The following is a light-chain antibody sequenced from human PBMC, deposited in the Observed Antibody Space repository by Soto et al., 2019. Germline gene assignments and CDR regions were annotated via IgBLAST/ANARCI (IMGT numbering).Light chain of an antibody. Sequence: QSALTQPASVSGSPGQSITISCTGTSSDVGGYNYVSWDQQHPGKAPKLMIYDVSKRPSGVSNRFSGSKSGNRASRTISGLVAEDEADYYCSSYTSSSTLLYVFGTGTKVTVL. CDR3: SSYTSSSTLLYV. V-gene: IGLV2-14*01. J-gene: IGLJ1*01. CDR2: DVS. CDR1: SSDVGGYNY.